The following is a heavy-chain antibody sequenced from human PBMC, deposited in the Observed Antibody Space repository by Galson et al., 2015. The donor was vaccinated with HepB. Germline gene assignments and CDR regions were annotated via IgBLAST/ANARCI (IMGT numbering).Heavy chain of an antibody. J-gene: IGHJ1*01. CDR1: GFTFSSYA. CDR2: ISGSGGST. Sequence: SLRLSCAASGFTFSSYAMSWVRQAPGKGLEWVSAISGSGGSTYYADSVKGRFTISGDNSKNTLYLQMNSLRAEDTAVYYCAKAIGYGDYRGRYFQHWGQGTLVTVSS. V-gene: IGHV3-23*01. D-gene: IGHD4-17*01. CDR3: AKAIGYGDYRGRYFQH.